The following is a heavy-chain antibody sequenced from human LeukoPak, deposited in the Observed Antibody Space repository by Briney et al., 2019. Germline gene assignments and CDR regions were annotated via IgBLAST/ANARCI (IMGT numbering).Heavy chain of an antibody. CDR2: INAGNGNT. D-gene: IGHD2-2*01. CDR3: GCSTSSAMSGDSGLDY. Sequence: ASVKVSCKASGYTFTSYAMHWVRQAPGQRLEWMGWINAGNGNTKYSQKFQGRVTITRDTSASTAYMELSSLRSEGTAVYYCGCSTSSAMSGDSGLDYWGQGTLVTVSS. J-gene: IGHJ4*02. V-gene: IGHV1-3*01. CDR1: GYTFTSYA.